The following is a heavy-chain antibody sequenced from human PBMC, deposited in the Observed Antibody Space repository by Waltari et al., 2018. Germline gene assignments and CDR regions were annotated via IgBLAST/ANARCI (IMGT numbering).Heavy chain of an antibody. V-gene: IGHV4-39*01. D-gene: IGHD1-26*01. J-gene: IGHJ3*02. CDR3: ARRSRGSGSYAFGAFDI. CDR1: GSISSTTYY. CDR2: MSSSGHT. Sequence: QLQLQESGPGLVKPSETLSLTCTVSGSISSTTYYWGWIRHPPGKGLEWIGSMSSSGHTYYNPSLKSRVTISVDTSKNQFSLRLSSVTAADTAVYYCARRSRGSGSYAFGAFDIWGQGTMVIVSS.